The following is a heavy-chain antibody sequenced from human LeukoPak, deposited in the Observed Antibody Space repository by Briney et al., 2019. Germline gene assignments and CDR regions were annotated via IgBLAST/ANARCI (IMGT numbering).Heavy chain of an antibody. Sequence: SETLSLTCAVYGGSFSGYYWSWIRQPPGKGLEWIGEINHSGSTNYNPSLKSRVTISVDTSKNQFSLKLSSVTAADTAVYYCARDRYYDSSDLDYWGQGTLVTVSS. CDR3: ARDRYYDSSDLDY. CDR2: INHSGST. J-gene: IGHJ4*02. D-gene: IGHD3-22*01. V-gene: IGHV4-34*01. CDR1: GGSFSGYY.